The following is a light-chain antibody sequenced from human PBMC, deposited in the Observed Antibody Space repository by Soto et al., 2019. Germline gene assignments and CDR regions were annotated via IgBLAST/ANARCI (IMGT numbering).Light chain of an antibody. CDR3: QQHDTRPTMT. CDR1: QDIDNY. V-gene: IGKV1-33*01. J-gene: IGKJ5*01. CDR2: AAS. Sequence: IQVTQSPSSLSASVGESVTITCRASQDIDNYLNWYQHRPGEAPKLLIYAASYLETGVSTRFSGSGSWTDFSFTITNLLPEDSGTYYCQQHDTRPTMTFGQGTRLEI.